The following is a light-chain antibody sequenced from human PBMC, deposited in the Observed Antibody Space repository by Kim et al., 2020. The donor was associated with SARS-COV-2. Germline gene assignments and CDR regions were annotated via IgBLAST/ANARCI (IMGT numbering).Light chain of an antibody. Sequence: PGERATLSCRASQSVSSIYLAWYQQKPGQAPRLLIYGASSRATGIPDRFSGSGSGTDFTLTISRLEPEDFAVYYCQQYGSSPPVTFGQGTKVEIK. CDR3: QQYGSSPPVT. CDR1: QSVSSIY. CDR2: GAS. V-gene: IGKV3-20*01. J-gene: IGKJ1*01.